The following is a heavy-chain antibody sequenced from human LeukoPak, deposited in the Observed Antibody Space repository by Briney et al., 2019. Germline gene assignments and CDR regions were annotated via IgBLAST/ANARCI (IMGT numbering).Heavy chain of an antibody. CDR1: GYTFTGYY. CDR2: ISPNSGGT. V-gene: IGHV1-2*02. CDR3: AKVVVSDTGAFDI. D-gene: IGHD2-15*01. J-gene: IGHJ3*02. Sequence: GASVKVSCKASGYTFTGYYMHWVRQAPGQGLEWMGWISPNSGGTNYAQKFQGRVTMTRDTSISTAYMELSRLRSDDTAVYYCAKVVVSDTGAFDIWGQGTMVTVSS.